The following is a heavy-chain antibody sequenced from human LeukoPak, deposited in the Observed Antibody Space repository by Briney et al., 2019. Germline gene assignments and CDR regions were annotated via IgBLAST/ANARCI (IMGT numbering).Heavy chain of an antibody. V-gene: IGHV1-18*01. CDR2: ISAYNGNT. Sequence: ASVKVSCKASGYTFTNYGISWVRQAPGHGLEWMGWISAYNGNTNYAQKLQGRVTMTTDTSTSTAYMELRSLRSDDTAVYYCARGNREGYDILTYHYYYYYMDVWGKGTTVTISS. CDR3: ARGNREGYDILTYHYYYYYMDV. D-gene: IGHD3-9*01. CDR1: GYTFTNYG. J-gene: IGHJ6*03.